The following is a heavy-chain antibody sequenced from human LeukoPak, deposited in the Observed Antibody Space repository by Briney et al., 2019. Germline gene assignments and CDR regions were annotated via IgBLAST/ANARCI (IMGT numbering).Heavy chain of an antibody. D-gene: IGHD6-13*01. J-gene: IGHJ4*02. Sequence: SETLSLTCAVYGGSFSGYYWSWIRQPPGKGLEWIGEINHSGSTNYNPSLKSRVTISVDTSKNQFSLKLSSVTAADTAVYYCARAPRPIAAPFDYWGQGTLVTVSS. CDR1: GGSFSGYY. V-gene: IGHV4-34*01. CDR3: ARAPRPIAAPFDY. CDR2: INHSGST.